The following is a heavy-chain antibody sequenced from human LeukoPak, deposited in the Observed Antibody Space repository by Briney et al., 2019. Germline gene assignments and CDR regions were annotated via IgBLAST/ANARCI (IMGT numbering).Heavy chain of an antibody. Sequence: SETLSLTCTVSGGSINSRSYYWGWIRQPPGKGLEWIASMYYSGSTYFNPSLKSRVTISIDTSKNQFSLKLSSVTAADRAVYYCARHDVRGGNFFDFWGQGTLVTVSS. CDR2: MYYSGST. J-gene: IGHJ4*02. D-gene: IGHD3-16*01. V-gene: IGHV4-39*01. CDR3: ARHDVRGGNFFDF. CDR1: GGSINSRSYY.